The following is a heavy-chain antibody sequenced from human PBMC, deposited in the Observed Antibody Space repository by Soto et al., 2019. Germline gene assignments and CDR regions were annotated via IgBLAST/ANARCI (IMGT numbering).Heavy chain of an antibody. CDR2: INHSGST. V-gene: IGHV4-34*01. CDR3: AKNRGDYEYVWGSYCLNWFDP. D-gene: IGHD3-16*02. J-gene: IGHJ5*02. CDR1: GGSFSGYY. Sequence: SETLSLTCAVYGGSFSGYYWSWIRQPPGKGLEWIGEINHSGSTNYNPSLKSRVTISVDTSKNQFSLKLSSVTAAGTAVYYCAKNRGDYEYVWGSYCLNWFDPWGQGNLVTV.